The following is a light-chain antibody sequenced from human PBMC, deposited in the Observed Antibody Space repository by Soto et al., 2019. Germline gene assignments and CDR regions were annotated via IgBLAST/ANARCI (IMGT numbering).Light chain of an antibody. Sequence: EIVMTQSPASLSVSPGETATLSCRASQSISNSLAWYQQKPGQAPSLLIYGASTRATGIPARFSGSGSGTEFTLTISSLQSEDSALYSCQQYNNWPPRTFGQGTKFEIK. CDR3: QQYNNWPPRT. V-gene: IGKV3-15*01. J-gene: IGKJ2*01. CDR1: QSISNS. CDR2: GAS.